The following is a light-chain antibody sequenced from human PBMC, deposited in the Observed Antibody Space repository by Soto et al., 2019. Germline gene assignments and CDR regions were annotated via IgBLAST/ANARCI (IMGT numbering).Light chain of an antibody. Sequence: QSALTQPASVSGSPGQSITISCTGTSSDVGAYNYVSWYQQHPGKAPKLMIYDVSNRPSGVSSRFSGSKSGNTASLTFSGLQAEDEADYYGTSYTTSSIYVFGTGTRVTVL. J-gene: IGLJ1*01. V-gene: IGLV2-14*01. CDR1: SSDVGAYNY. CDR3: TSYTTSSIYV. CDR2: DVS.